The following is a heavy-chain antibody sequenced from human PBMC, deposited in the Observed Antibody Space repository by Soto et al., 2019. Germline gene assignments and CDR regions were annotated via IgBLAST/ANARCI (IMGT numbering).Heavy chain of an antibody. CDR2: IVVVSGNT. J-gene: IGHJ5*02. Sequence: GASVKVSCKASGFTFTSSAVQWVRQARGQRLEWIGWIVVVSGNTNYAQKFQERVTITRDMSTSTAYMELSSLRSEDTAVYYCAADRSYDFWSGLSNWFDPWGQGTLVTVSS. CDR3: AADRSYDFWSGLSNWFDP. CDR1: GFTFTSSA. D-gene: IGHD3-3*01. V-gene: IGHV1-58*01.